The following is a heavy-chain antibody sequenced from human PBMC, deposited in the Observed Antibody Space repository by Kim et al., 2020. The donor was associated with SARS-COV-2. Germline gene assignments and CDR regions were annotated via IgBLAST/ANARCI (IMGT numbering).Heavy chain of an antibody. D-gene: IGHD3-9*01. J-gene: IGHJ1*01. Sequence: SETLSLTCAVSGGSISSSNWWSWVRQPPGKGLEWIGEIYHSGSTNYNPSLKSRVTISVDKSKNQFSLKLSSVTAADTAVYYCADRGAHYDILTGYSTKYFQHWGQGTLVTVSS. CDR1: GGSISSSNW. V-gene: IGHV4-4*02. CDR3: ADRGAHYDILTGYSTKYFQH. CDR2: IYHSGST.